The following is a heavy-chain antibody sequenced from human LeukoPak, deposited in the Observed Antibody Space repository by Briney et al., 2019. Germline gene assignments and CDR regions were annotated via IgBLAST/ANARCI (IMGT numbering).Heavy chain of an antibody. J-gene: IGHJ1*01. CDR3: ATTFPYCSEDNCAL. V-gene: IGHV3-7*01. CDR2: VDPGGSVQ. Sequence: GGSLRLSCIASGVAIGSSWMSWVRQSPGKRLEWVANVDPGGSVQNYVDSVTGRFTISRDNAKNSLYLQMNNLRADDTAVYYCATTFPYCSEDNCALGGQGTLVTVSS. CDR1: GVAIGSSW. D-gene: IGHD2-15*01.